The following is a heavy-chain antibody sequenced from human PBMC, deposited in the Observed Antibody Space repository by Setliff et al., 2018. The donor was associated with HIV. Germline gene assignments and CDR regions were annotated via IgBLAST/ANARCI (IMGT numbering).Heavy chain of an antibody. CDR1: GYSFTRYY. CDR2: THPSGGSP. CDR3: ARDRRDGLYYHGMDV. Sequence: ASVKVSCKASGYSFTRYYMHWVRQAPGQGLEWMGITHPSGGSPNYAQKFQGRVTMTRDMSTSTVYMELSSLRSEDTAVYYCARDRRDGLYYHGMDVWGQGTTGTVSS. D-gene: IGHD5-12*01. V-gene: IGHV1-46*01. J-gene: IGHJ6*02.